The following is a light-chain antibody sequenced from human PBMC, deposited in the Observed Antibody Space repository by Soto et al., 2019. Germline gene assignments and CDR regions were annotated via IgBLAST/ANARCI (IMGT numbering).Light chain of an antibody. Sequence: DIQMTQSPSSLSASVGDRVTITCRASQSITNYLNWYQQKIGIAPKLLIYGASSLQSGVPSRFSGTGSGTDFTLTINSLQPEDFATYYCQQTYSTPRTFGQGTKVDIK. CDR3: QQTYSTPRT. CDR2: GAS. V-gene: IGKV1-39*01. CDR1: QSITNY. J-gene: IGKJ1*01.